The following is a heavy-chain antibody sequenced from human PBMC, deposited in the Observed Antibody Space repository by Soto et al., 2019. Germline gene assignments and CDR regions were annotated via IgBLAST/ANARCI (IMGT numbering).Heavy chain of an antibody. V-gene: IGHV3-21*01. D-gene: IGHD2-15*01. CDR3: ARDLGGPYYFDY. J-gene: IGHJ4*02. Sequence: EVQLVESGGGLVKPGGSLRLSCAASGFTFSSYSMNWVRQAPGKGLEWVSSISSSSSYIYYADSVKGRFTISRDNAKNSLYLQMNSLRAEDPAVYYCARDLGGPYYFDYWGQGTLVTVSS. CDR2: ISSSSSYI. CDR1: GFTFSSYS.